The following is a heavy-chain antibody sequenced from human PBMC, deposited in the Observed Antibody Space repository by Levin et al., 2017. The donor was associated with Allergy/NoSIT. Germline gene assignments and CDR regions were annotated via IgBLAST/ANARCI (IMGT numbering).Heavy chain of an antibody. CDR3: AKQLLNSGYLDY. Sequence: GGSLRLSCAASGFSFGNYGMHWVRQAPGKGLEWVALISYDSSNEHYEDSVKGRFTISRDDSTNTLFLQMDALRPDDTGIYYCAKQLLNSGYLDYWGQGTPVTVSS. CDR1: GFSFGNYG. D-gene: IGHD3-22*01. CDR2: ISYDSSNE. J-gene: IGHJ4*02. V-gene: IGHV3-30*18.